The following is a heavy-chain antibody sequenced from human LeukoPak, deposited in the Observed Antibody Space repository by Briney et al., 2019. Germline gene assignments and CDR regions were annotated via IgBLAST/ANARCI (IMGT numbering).Heavy chain of an antibody. CDR1: GGSMNSYY. CDR2: IYTSGNT. Sequence: SEALSLTCTVSGGSMNSYYWSWIREPAGKGLEWIGRIYTSGNTIYNPSLKSRVTMSVDTSKNQSSLKLNSVTAADTAMYYCARGKIGYSSGWHSFDYWGQGTLVTVSS. J-gene: IGHJ4*02. CDR3: ARGKIGYSSGWHSFDY. V-gene: IGHV4-4*07. D-gene: IGHD6-19*01.